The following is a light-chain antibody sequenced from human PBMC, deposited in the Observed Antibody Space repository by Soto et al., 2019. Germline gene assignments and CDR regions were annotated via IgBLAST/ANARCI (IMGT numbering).Light chain of an antibody. Sequence: QCVLTQPPSGSGAPGQRLTISRTGRSCNIGADYDLHFYHQLPVSAPNLLLYANFNRPSAVPHRFSGSKSRISVSLAITGLQAVDEAYYYCQSYVSSSLNGFVFGSGTQVTLL. V-gene: IGLV1-40*01. CDR2: ANF. J-gene: IGLJ1*01. CDR3: QSYVSSSLNGFV. CDR1: SCNIGADYD.